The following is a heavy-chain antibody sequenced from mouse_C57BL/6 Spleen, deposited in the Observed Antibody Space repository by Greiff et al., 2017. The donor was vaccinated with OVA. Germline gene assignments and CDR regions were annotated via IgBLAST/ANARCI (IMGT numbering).Heavy chain of an antibody. Sequence: VQLQQSGAELMKPGASVKLSCKATGYTFTGYWIEWVKQRPGHGLEWIGEILPGSGSTNYNEQFKGNATFTADTSSNTAYMQLSSLTTEDSSNYYSARLCYYSNYTYAMDYWGQGTTVTVSS. CDR2: ILPGSGST. J-gene: IGHJ4*01. CDR3: ARLCYYSNYTYAMDY. D-gene: IGHD2-5*01. CDR1: GYTFTGYW. V-gene: IGHV1-9*01.